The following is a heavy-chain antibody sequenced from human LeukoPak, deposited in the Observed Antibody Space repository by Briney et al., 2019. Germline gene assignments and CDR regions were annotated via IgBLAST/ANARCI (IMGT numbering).Heavy chain of an antibody. CDR3: ARDKGSGEILTGSEYYFDY. J-gene: IGHJ4*02. CDR2: IIPIFGTA. V-gene: IGHV1-69*05. D-gene: IGHD3-9*01. Sequence: ASVKVSCKASGGTFSSYAISWVRQAPGQGLEWMGGIIPIFGTANYAQKFQGRVTITTDESTSTAYMELSSLRSEDTAVYYCARDKGSGEILTGSEYYFDYWGQGTLVTVSS. CDR1: GGTFSSYA.